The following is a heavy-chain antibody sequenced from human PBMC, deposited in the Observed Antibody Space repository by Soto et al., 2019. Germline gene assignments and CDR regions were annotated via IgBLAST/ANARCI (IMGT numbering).Heavy chain of an antibody. D-gene: IGHD2-2*01. Sequence: ASVKVSCKASGGTFSSYAISWVRQAPGQGLEWMGGIIPILGIANYAQKCQGRVTITADKSTSTAYLELSSLRSEDTAVYYCARLLSVVVPAAPYYYYYGMDVWGQGTTVTVSS. CDR1: GGTFSSYA. J-gene: IGHJ6*02. CDR3: ARLLSVVVPAAPYYYYYGMDV. CDR2: IIPILGIA. V-gene: IGHV1-69*10.